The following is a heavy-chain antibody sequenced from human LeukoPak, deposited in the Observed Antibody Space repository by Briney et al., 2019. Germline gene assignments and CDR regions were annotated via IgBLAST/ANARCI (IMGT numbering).Heavy chain of an antibody. CDR2: ICISGSTI. D-gene: IGHD6-19*01. CDR3: AGDIEVAGTGGFDI. J-gene: IGHJ3*02. Sequence: WGTLRLSCAASGFTFSDYYMSWIRQAPGKGQERVSYICISGSTIYYAASVKGRFTISRDNAKNSLYLKMNSLRAEDTAVYYCAGDIEVAGTGGFDIWGQGTMVTVSS. CDR1: GFTFSDYY. V-gene: IGHV3-11*01.